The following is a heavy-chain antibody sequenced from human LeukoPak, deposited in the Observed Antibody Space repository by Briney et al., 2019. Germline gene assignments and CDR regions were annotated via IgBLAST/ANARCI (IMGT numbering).Heavy chain of an antibody. CDR2: IFYSGST. Sequence: SETLSLTCTVSGVSISSYYRSWIRQPPGKGLEWVGYIFYSGSTTYNPSLKSRVTMSIDTSKKQFSLKLSSVTAADTAVYYCAGTTIFGAASAWGQGTLVTVSS. V-gene: IGHV4-59*01. D-gene: IGHD3-3*01. CDR1: GVSISSYY. J-gene: IGHJ5*02. CDR3: AGTTIFGAASA.